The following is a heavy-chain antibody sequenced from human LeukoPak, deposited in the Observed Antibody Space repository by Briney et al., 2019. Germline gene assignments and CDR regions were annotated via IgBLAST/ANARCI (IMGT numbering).Heavy chain of an antibody. D-gene: IGHD5/OR15-5a*01. V-gene: IGHV3-33*08. CDR2: IWSDGSNK. J-gene: IGHJ4*02. CDR3: ARRRYSVYDFDY. Sequence: GGSLRLSCAASGFTFSTYGMHWVRQAPGKGLEWVAVIWSDGSNKYYADSVKGRFTISRDNSKNTLYLQMNSLRAEDTAVYYCARRRYSVYDFDYWGQGTLVTVPS. CDR1: GFTFSTYG.